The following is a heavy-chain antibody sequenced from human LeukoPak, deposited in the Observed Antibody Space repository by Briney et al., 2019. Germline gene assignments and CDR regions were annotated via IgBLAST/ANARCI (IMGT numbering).Heavy chain of an antibody. CDR2: IYHSGST. J-gene: IGHJ3*02. CDR1: GYSISSGYY. CDR3: ARDVPSSYSSSAHDAFDI. Sequence: PSETLSLTCNVSGYSISSGYYWGWIRQPPGKGLEWIENIYHSGSTYYNPSLKSRVTISVDRSKNQFSLKLSSVTAADTAVYYCARDVPSSYSSSAHDAFDIWGQGTMVTVSS. V-gene: IGHV4-38-2*02. D-gene: IGHD6-6*01.